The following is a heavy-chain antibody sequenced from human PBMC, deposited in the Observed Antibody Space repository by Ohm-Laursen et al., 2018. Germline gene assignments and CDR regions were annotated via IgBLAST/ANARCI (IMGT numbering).Heavy chain of an antibody. CDR3: ARGSGGYSYGEIDY. Sequence: RSLRLSCTASGFTSSSYGMHWVRQAPGKGLEWVAVISYDGSNKYYADSVKGRFTISRDNSKNTLYLQMNSLRAEDTAVYYCARGSGGYSYGEIDYWGQGTLVTVSS. CDR1: GFTSSSYG. J-gene: IGHJ4*02. D-gene: IGHD5-18*01. V-gene: IGHV3-30*03. CDR2: ISYDGSNK.